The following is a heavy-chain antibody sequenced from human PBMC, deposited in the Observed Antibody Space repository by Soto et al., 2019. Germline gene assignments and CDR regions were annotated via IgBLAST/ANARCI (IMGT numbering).Heavy chain of an antibody. V-gene: IGHV4-31*03. D-gene: IGHD4-17*01. CDR2: IYYSGST. CDR1: GGSISSGGYY. CDR3: ARDAPDDYGDSGVDY. J-gene: IGHJ4*02. Sequence: QVQLQESGPGLVKPSQTLSLTCTVSGGSISSGGYYWSWIRQHPGKGLEWIGYIYYSGSTYYNPSLKSRVTISVDTSKNQFSLKLSSVTAADTAVYYCARDAPDDYGDSGVDYWGQGTLVTVSS.